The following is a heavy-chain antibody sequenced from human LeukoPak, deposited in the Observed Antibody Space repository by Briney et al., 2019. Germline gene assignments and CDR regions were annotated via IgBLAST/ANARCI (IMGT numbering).Heavy chain of an antibody. J-gene: IGHJ6*02. CDR3: ARLNRAVEYGMDV. CDR2: IYTSGST. CDR1: GGSISSYY. D-gene: IGHD4-23*01. V-gene: IGHV4-4*07. Sequence: SETLPLTCTVSGGSISSYYWSWIRQPAGNGLEWIGRIYTSGSTNYNPSLKSRVTMSVDTSKNQFSLKLSSVTAADTAVYYCARLNRAVEYGMDVWGQGTTVTVSS.